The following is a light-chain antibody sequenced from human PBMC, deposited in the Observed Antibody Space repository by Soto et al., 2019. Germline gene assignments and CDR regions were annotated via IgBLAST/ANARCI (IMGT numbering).Light chain of an antibody. J-gene: IGKJ4*01. Sequence: DIVMTQSPDSLAVSLGERATINCKSSQSVLYSSNNKNYLAWYQQKPGQPPMLLIYWASTRESGVPDRFSGSGSGTDFPLTISSLQAEDVAVYYCQQYYSTPLTFGGGTKVEIK. CDR1: QSVLYSSNNKNY. V-gene: IGKV4-1*01. CDR3: QQYYSTPLT. CDR2: WAS.